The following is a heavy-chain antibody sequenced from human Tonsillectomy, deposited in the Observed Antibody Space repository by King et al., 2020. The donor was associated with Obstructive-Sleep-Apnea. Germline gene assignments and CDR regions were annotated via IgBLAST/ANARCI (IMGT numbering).Heavy chain of an antibody. CDR3: AREGIQIDP. J-gene: IGHJ5*02. D-gene: IGHD3-3*02. V-gene: IGHV4-59*01. CDR2: IYYSGST. CDR1: GGSISSYY. Sequence: VQLQESGPGLVKPSETLSLTCTVSGGSISSYYWSWIRQPPGKGLEWIGYIYYSGSTNYNPSLKSRVTISVDTSKNQFSLKLSSVTAADTAVYYCAREGIQIDPWGQGTLVTVSS.